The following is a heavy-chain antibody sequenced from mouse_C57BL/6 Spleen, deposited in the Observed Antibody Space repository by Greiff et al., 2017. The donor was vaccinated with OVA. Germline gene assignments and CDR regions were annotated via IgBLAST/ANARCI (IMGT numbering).Heavy chain of an antibody. J-gene: IGHJ1*03. CDR2: ISSGSSTI. Sequence: EVKLVESGGGLVKPGGSLKLSCAASGFTFSDYGMHWVRQAPEKGLEWVAYISSGSSTIYYADTVKGRFTISRDNAKNTLFLQMTSLRSEDTAMYYCAREGVVAHWYFDVWGTGTTVTVSS. CDR1: GFTFSDYG. CDR3: AREGVVAHWYFDV. D-gene: IGHD1-1*01. V-gene: IGHV5-17*01.